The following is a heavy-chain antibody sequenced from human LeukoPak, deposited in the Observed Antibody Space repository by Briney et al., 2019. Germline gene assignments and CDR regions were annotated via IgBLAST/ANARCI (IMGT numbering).Heavy chain of an antibody. J-gene: IGHJ4*02. CDR1: GGSISSYY. Sequence: EPSETLSLTCTVSGGSISSYYWSWIRQPPGKGLEWIGYIYYSGSTNYNPSLKSRATISVDTSKNQFSLKLSSVTAADTAVYYCARVYSSGWSIFDYWGQGTLVTVSS. D-gene: IGHD6-19*01. CDR2: IYYSGST. V-gene: IGHV4-59*01. CDR3: ARVYSSGWSIFDY.